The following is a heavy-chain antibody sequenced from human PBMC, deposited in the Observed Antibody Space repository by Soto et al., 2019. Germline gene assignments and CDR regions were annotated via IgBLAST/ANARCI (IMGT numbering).Heavy chain of an antibody. CDR2: INPNSGGT. CDR3: ARDPSPIAVAGQLGFDP. Sequence: ASVKVCCKASGYTFTGYYMHWVRQAPGQGLEWMGWINPNSGGTNYAQKFQGRVTMTRDTSISAAYMELSRLRSDDTAVYYCARDPSPIAVAGQLGFDPWGHGTLVTVSS. V-gene: IGHV1-2*02. CDR1: GYTFTGYY. J-gene: IGHJ5*02. D-gene: IGHD6-19*01.